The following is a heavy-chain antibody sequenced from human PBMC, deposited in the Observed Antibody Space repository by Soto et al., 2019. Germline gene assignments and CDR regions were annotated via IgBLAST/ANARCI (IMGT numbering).Heavy chain of an antibody. D-gene: IGHD3-16*01. V-gene: IGHV3-23*01. J-gene: IGHJ4*03. CDR3: ASFLSGHAWEASEI. CDR1: GLTLTTSV. Sequence: EVQLLESGGDLVQPGESLRLSCVASGLTLTTSVMSWVRQAPGKGLQWVSSISGGGTTYYADSVTGRFTISSDNSRNTMFLYMNSLRAEDTAVYYCASFLSGHAWEASEIWGQGTLVTVSS. CDR2: ISGGGTT.